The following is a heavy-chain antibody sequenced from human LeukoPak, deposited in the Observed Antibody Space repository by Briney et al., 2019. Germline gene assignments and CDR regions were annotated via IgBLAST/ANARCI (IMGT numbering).Heavy chain of an antibody. CDR2: ISAYNGNT. CDR3: ATSPVAYCGGDCYN. J-gene: IGHJ4*02. Sequence: ASVKVSCKASGYTFTSYGISWVRQAPGQGLEWMGWISAYNGNTNYAQKLQGRVTMTEDTSTDTAYMELSSLRSEDTAVYYCATSPVAYCGGDCYNWGQGTLVTVSS. V-gene: IGHV1-18*01. CDR1: GYTFTSYG. D-gene: IGHD2-21*02.